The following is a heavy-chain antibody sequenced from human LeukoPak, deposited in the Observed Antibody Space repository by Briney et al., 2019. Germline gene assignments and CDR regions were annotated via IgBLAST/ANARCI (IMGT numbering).Heavy chain of an antibody. CDR2: INEDGTEI. Sequence: GGSLRLSCAASGFTFSRYWMNWIRQAPGKGLDGVANINEDGTEIYYIDAVRGRFTISRDNAKNSLFLQMNSLRGEDTAFYYRAIETYSSTWPPPKFDFWGRGTLVTVSS. CDR3: AIETYSSTWPPPKFDF. CDR1: GFTFSRYW. D-gene: IGHD6-13*01. J-gene: IGHJ4*02. V-gene: IGHV3-7*01.